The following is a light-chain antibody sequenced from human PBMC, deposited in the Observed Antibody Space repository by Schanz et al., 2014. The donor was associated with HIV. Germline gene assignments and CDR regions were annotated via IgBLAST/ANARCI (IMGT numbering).Light chain of an antibody. CDR1: QSVSSRY. Sequence: EIVLTQSPGTLSLSPGERATLSCRASQSVSSRYLAWYQQKPGQAPRLLIYGASNRATGIPDKFSGRGSGTEFTLTISNLEPDDFAIYYCQHYNSYVWTFAQGTRVEI. V-gene: IGKV3-20*01. CDR2: GAS. CDR3: QHYNSYVWT. J-gene: IGKJ1*01.